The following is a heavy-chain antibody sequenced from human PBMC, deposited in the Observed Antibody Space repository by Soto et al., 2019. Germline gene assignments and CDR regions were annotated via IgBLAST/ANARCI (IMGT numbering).Heavy chain of an antibody. CDR3: ARVPLLEPHYYYYYGMYV. Sequence: QVQLVQSGAEVKKPGSSVKVSCKASCGTFSSYAISWVRQAPGQGLEWMGGIIPIFGTANYAQKFQGSVTITADESTSTAYIELRSLSSEDAAVDYWARVPLLEPHYYYYYGMYVWGQGTTVTVSS. CDR2: IIPIFGTA. D-gene: IGHD2-21*02. V-gene: IGHV1-69*01. CDR1: CGTFSSYA. J-gene: IGHJ6*02.